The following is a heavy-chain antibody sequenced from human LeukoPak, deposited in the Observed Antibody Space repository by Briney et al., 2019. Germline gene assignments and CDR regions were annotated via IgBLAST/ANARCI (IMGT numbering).Heavy chain of an antibody. V-gene: IGHV3-33*01. Sequence: GGSLRLSCAASGFTLSSYGMHCVRQAPGKGLEWVAVIWYDGNNKYYADSVKGRFTISRDNSKNTLYLQMNSLRAEDTAVYYCARSTSSEYDIYHFDYWGQGTLVTVSS. CDR2: IWYDGNNK. CDR1: GFTLSSYG. J-gene: IGHJ4*02. CDR3: ARSTSSEYDIYHFDY. D-gene: IGHD3-9*01.